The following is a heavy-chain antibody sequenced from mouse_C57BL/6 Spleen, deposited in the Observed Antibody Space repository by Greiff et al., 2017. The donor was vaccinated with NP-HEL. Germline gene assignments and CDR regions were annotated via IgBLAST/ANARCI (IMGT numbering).Heavy chain of an antibody. Sequence: VQLQQSGAELVMPGASVKLSCKASGYTFTSYWMHWVKQRPGQGLEWIGEIDPSDSYTNYNQKFKGKSTLTVEKSSSTAYMQLSSLTSEDSAVYYCAQRGGGLDYWGQGTTLTVSS. CDR3: AQRGGGLDY. CDR1: GYTFTSYW. CDR2: IDPSDSYT. V-gene: IGHV1-69*01. D-gene: IGHD3-3*01. J-gene: IGHJ2*01.